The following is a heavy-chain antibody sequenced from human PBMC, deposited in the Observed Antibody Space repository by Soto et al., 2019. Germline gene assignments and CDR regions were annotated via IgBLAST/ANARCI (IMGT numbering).Heavy chain of an antibody. Sequence: ASVKVSCKASGYTFTNSGISWVRQAPGQGLEWMGRISTDNGNTNYAQHLQGRVSMTTDTSTSTAYMDLRSLRSDDTAVYYCARDQGITTFRVYSMYYYGMDVWGQGTTVTVSS. J-gene: IGHJ6*02. CDR2: ISTDNGNT. CDR1: GYTFTNSG. CDR3: ARDQGITTFRVYSMYYYGMDV. D-gene: IGHD3-3*01. V-gene: IGHV1-18*01.